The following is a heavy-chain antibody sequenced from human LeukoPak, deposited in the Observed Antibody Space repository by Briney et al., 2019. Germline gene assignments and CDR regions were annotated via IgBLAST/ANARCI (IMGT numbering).Heavy chain of an antibody. CDR3: ARGFPNYDFWSGYYTGYYFDY. Sequence: SETLSLTCAVYGGSFSGYYWSWIRQPPGKGLEWIGEINHSGSTNYNPPLKSRVTISVDTSKNQFSLKLSSVTAADTAVYYCARGFPNYDFWSGYYTGYYFDYWGQGTLVTVSS. V-gene: IGHV4-34*01. J-gene: IGHJ4*02. CDR2: INHSGST. CDR1: GGSFSGYY. D-gene: IGHD3-3*01.